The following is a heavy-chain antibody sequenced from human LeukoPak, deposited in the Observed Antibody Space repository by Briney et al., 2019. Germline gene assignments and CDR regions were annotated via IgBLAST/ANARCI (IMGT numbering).Heavy chain of an antibody. CDR3: ARDRRSSGWYSDAFDI. CDR2: IIPIFGTA. CDR1: GGTFSSYA. Sequence: SVKVSCKASGGTFSSYAISWVRQAPGQGLEWMGGIIPIFGTANYAQKFQGRVTITTDESTSTAYMELSSLRSEDTAVYYCARDRRSSGWYSDAFDIWGQGTMVTVSS. D-gene: IGHD6-19*01. V-gene: IGHV1-69*05. J-gene: IGHJ3*02.